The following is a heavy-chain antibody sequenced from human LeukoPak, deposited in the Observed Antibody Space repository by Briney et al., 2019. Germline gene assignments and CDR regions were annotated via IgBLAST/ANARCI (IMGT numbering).Heavy chain of an antibody. J-gene: IGHJ4*02. CDR3: ARDQYDTWSRRGNFDS. CDR1: GFTFSSFN. V-gene: IGHV3-48*01. D-gene: IGHD3-3*01. Sequence: GGSLRLSCAVSGFTFSSFNMNWVRQAPGKGLEWVSYISSSSDTIYYADSVKGRFTIARDNAKNSLYLQMNSLRVEDTAVFYCARDQYDTWSRRGNFDSWGQGTLVIVSS. CDR2: ISSSSDTI.